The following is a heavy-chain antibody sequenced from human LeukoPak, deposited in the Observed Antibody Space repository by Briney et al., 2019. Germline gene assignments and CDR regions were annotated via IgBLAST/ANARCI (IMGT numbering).Heavy chain of an antibody. Sequence: GESLKTSCKGSGYSFTNSWIGGVRQMPGKGLEWMGIIFPGDSDTKYSPSFQGQVTISADKTISTAYLQWSSLKASDTAMYYCARRAPGSLYYFDYWGQGTLVTVSS. CDR2: IFPGDSDT. V-gene: IGHV5-51*01. CDR3: ARRAPGSLYYFDY. J-gene: IGHJ4*02. CDR1: GYSFTNSW.